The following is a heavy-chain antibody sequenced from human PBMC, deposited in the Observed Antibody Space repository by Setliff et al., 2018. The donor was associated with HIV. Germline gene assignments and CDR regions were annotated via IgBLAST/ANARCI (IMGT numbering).Heavy chain of an antibody. CDR3: ARAPFYSGYDSHDSSGYYLDAFDI. J-gene: IGHJ3*02. CDR2: IYYNGIT. CDR1: RGSISSGGYY. D-gene: IGHD3-22*01. Sequence: SETLSLTCTVSRGSISSGGYYWSWIRQHPERGLEWIGYIYYNGITYYSPSLRSRVIMSVDTSRNEFSLRLSSVTAADTAVYYCARAPFYSGYDSHDSSGYYLDAFDIWGPGTMVTVSS. V-gene: IGHV4-31*03.